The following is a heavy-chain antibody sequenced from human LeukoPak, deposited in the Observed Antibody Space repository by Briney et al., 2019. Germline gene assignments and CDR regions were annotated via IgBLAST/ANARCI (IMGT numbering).Heavy chain of an antibody. J-gene: IGHJ4*02. Sequence: GRSLRLSCAASGFTFSSYAMHWVRQAPGKGLEWVAVISYDGSNKYYADSVKGRFTISRDNSKNTLYLQMNSLRAEDTAVYYCARSEGIAVAAVDYWGQGTLVTASS. CDR2: ISYDGSNK. CDR3: ARSEGIAVAAVDY. D-gene: IGHD6-19*01. CDR1: GFTFSSYA. V-gene: IGHV3-30-3*01.